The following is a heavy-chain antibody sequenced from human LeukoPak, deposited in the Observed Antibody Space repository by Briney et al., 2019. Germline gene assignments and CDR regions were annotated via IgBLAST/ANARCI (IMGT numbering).Heavy chain of an antibody. CDR1: GGSISSGGYY. J-gene: IGHJ6*03. CDR2: IYHSGST. V-gene: IGHV4-30-2*01. CDR3: ARDSGVDPDNYYYMDV. D-gene: IGHD3/OR15-3a*01. Sequence: PSETLSLTCTVTGGSISSGGYYWSWIRQPPGKGLEWIGYIYHSGSTYYNPSLKSRVTISVDRSKNQFSLKLSSVTAADTAVYYCARDSGVDPDNYYYMDVWGKGTTVTVSS.